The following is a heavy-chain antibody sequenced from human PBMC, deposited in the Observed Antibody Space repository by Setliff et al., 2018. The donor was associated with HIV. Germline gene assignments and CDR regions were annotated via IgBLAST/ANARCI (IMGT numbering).Heavy chain of an antibody. J-gene: IGHJ6*02. CDR2: ITSGSTI. Sequence: SLRLSCAASGLTFSNYEMNWVRQAPGKGLEWVSYITSGSTIYYADSVKGRFTISRDNAKNSLYLQMNSLRAEDTAVYYCARDGGYSYGYGMDVWGQGTTVTVSS. CDR3: ARDGGYSYGYGMDV. D-gene: IGHD5-18*01. CDR1: GLTFSNYE. V-gene: IGHV3-48*03.